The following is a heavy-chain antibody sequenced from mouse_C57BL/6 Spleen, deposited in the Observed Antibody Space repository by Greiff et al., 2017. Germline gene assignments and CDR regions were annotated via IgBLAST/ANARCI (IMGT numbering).Heavy chain of an antibody. CDR2: IDPENGDT. CDR1: GFNIKDDY. Sequence: VQLQQSGAELVRPGASVKLSCTASGFNIKDDYMHWVKQRPEQGLEWIGWIDPENGDTEYASKFQGKATITADTSSNTAYLQLSSLTSEDTAVYYCLWSTRNYFDYWGQGTTLTVSS. CDR3: LWSTRNYFDY. V-gene: IGHV14-4*01. J-gene: IGHJ2*01. D-gene: IGHD1-1*02.